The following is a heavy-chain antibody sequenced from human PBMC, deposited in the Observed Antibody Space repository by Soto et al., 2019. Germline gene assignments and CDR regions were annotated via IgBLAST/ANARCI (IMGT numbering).Heavy chain of an antibody. CDR1: GYTSTSYD. Sequence: ASVKVSCKASGYTSTSYDINWVRQATGQGLEWMGWMNPNSGNTGYAQKFQGRVTMTRNTSISTAYMELSSLRSEDTAVYYCARMKMVRGVPIDYWGQGTLVTVSS. D-gene: IGHD3-10*01. V-gene: IGHV1-8*01. J-gene: IGHJ4*02. CDR2: MNPNSGNT. CDR3: ARMKMVRGVPIDY.